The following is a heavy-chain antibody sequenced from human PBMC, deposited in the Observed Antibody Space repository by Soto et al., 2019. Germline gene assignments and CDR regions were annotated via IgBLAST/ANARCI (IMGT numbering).Heavy chain of an antibody. CDR3: ASPTRERLPPARDYYYGLDV. V-gene: IGHV1-69*06. D-gene: IGHD3-3*01. CDR1: GGTFSSYA. CDR2: IIPIFGTA. Sequence: QVQLVQSGAEVKKPGSSVKVSCKASGGTFSSYAISWVRQAPGQGLEWMGGIIPIFGTANYAQKFQGRVTITADKSTSTAYMELSSLRSEDTAVYYCASPTRERLPPARDYYYGLDVWGQGTTVTVSS. J-gene: IGHJ6*02.